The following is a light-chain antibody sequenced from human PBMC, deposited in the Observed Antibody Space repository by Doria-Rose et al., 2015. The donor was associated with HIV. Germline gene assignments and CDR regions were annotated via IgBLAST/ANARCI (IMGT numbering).Light chain of an antibody. Sequence: DIQMTQSPDSLAVSLGERATINCKSSQSVLHSSNNKNYLAWFQQMPGQPPKLLIYWASTRESGVPDRFSGSGSGTDFTLTISSLQAEDVAVYYCQQYYTIPHTSGQGTNLEIK. V-gene: IGKV4-1*01. CDR2: WAS. CDR3: QQYYTIPHT. CDR1: QSVLHSSNNKNY. J-gene: IGKJ2*01.